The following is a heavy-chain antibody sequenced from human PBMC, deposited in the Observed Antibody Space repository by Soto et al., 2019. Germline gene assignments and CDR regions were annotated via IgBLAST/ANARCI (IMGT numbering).Heavy chain of an antibody. V-gene: IGHV3-30-3*01. CDR3: ARDAGYNSGGLLYYFDY. Sequence: QVQLVESGGGVVQPGKSLRLSCAASGFTFSSYVIHWVRQAPGKGLEWVAVVSSDGNNKYYADSVRGRFTISRDNSKNTLYLQMNGLRAEDTAVYYCARDAGYNSGGLLYYFDYWGQGTLVTVSS. J-gene: IGHJ4*02. CDR1: GFTFSSYV. D-gene: IGHD6-19*01. CDR2: VSSDGNNK.